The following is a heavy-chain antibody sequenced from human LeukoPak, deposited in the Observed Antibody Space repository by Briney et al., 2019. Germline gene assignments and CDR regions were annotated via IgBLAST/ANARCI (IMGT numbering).Heavy chain of an antibody. D-gene: IGHD3-10*01. CDR3: ARDQGVLWFGELFPHFDY. CDR2: INPNSGGT. V-gene: IGHV1-2*02. J-gene: IGHJ4*02. Sequence: GASVKVSCKASGYTFTGYYMHWVRQAPGQGLEWMGWINPNSGGTNYSQKFQGRVTMTRDTSISTAYMELSRLRSDDPAVYYCARDQGVLWFGELFPHFDYLGQGTLVTVSS. CDR1: GYTFTGYY.